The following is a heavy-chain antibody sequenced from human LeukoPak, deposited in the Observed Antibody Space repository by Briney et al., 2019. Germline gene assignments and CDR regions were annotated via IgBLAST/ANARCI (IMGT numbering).Heavy chain of an antibody. Sequence: SVNVSCKASGGTFSSYAISWVRQAPGQGLEWMGGIIPIFGTANYAQKFQVRVTITADESTSTAYMELSSLRSEDTAVYYCASPVAYGSGSPFDYYYGMDVWGQGTTVTVSS. CDR2: IIPIFGTA. CDR3: ASPVAYGSGSPFDYYYGMDV. D-gene: IGHD3-10*01. J-gene: IGHJ6*02. CDR1: GGTFSSYA. V-gene: IGHV1-69*13.